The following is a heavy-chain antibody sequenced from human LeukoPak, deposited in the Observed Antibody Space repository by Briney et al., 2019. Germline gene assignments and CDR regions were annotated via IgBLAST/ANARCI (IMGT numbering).Heavy chain of an antibody. CDR3: ARDRCNGGTCYLSVLDY. D-gene: IGHD2-15*01. Sequence: TGGSLRLSCAASGFTFSSYAMHWVRQAPGKGLEWVAVISYDGSNKYYADSVKGRFTISRDNSKNTLYLQMNSLRVEDTALYYCARDRCNGGTCYLSVLDYWGQGTLVTVSS. CDR2: ISYDGSNK. V-gene: IGHV3-30-3*01. J-gene: IGHJ4*02. CDR1: GFTFSSYA.